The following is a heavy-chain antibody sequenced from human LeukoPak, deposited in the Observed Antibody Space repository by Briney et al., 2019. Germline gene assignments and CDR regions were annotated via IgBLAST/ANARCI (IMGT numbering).Heavy chain of an antibody. D-gene: IGHD3-10*01. CDR1: GGSISSSSYY. V-gene: IGHV4-39*07. J-gene: IGHJ4*02. CDR3: ARERRGFGELLPYFDY. Sequence: SETLSLTCTVSGGSISSSSYYWGWIRQPPGKGLEWIGSIYYSGSTYYNPSLKSRVTISVDTSKDQFSLKLSSVTAADTAVYYCARERRGFGELLPYFDYWGQGTLVTVSS. CDR2: IYYSGST.